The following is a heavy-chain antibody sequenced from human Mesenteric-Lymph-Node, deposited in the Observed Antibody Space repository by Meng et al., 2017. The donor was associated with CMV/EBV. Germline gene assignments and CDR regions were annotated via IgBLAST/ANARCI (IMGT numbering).Heavy chain of an antibody. V-gene: IGHV4-39*02. D-gene: IGHD6-13*01. CDR1: GGSINTDHYC. CDR3: ARDLAAAGIHWFDP. CDR2: FCYSGTT. J-gene: IGHJ5*02. Sequence: GSLRLSCTVSGGSINTDHYCWGWIRQPPGKGLEWIGNFCYSGTTSYNPSLNSRVSMSVDTSKSRFSLTLRSVTAADTALYYCARDLAAAGIHWFDPWGQGTLVTVSS.